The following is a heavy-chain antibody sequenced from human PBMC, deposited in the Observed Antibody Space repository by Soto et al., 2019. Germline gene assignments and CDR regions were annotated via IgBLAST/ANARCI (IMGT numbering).Heavy chain of an antibody. CDR1: RYTFTSYD. D-gene: IGHD2-2*01. Sequence: SGKVSFKASRYTFTSYDIFWVRQSPGQGLEWMGWIKPDSGDTHYAQNFQGRVTMTRDTSINTAYMELNNLVSDDTAVYYCARRSSTYLNEIIYDPWGQGTLVTVSS. CDR3: ARRSSTYLNEIIYDP. CDR2: IKPDSGDT. J-gene: IGHJ5*02. V-gene: IGHV1-2*02.